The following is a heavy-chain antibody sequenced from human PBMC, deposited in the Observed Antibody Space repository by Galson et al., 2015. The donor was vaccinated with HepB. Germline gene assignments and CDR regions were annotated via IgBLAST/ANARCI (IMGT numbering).Heavy chain of an antibody. CDR1: GFTVSTNY. Sequence: SLRLSCAASGFTVSTNYMSWVRQAPGKGPEWVSMIYSGGSTYYADSVKGRFTISRDNSNNTLYLQMNSLRADDTAVYYCSRGHPPLNGDDHWGQGTLVTVSS. CDR2: IYSGGST. V-gene: IGHV3-53*01. J-gene: IGHJ4*02. CDR3: SRGHPPLNGDDH. D-gene: IGHD4-17*01.